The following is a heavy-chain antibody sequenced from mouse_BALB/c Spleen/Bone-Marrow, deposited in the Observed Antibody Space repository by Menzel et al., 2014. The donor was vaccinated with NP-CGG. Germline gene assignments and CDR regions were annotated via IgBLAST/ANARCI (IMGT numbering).Heavy chain of an antibody. Sequence: VKLQESGPELVKPGASVRISCKASGYTFTSYYIYWVRQRPGQGLEWIGWIYPGDFNTKYNEKFKGKATLTADKSSSTAYIQLSSLTSEDSAVYFCARKSQRAYDSMNYWGQGTSVTVSS. CDR1: GYTFTSYY. CDR2: IYPGDFNT. J-gene: IGHJ4*01. CDR3: ARKSQRAYDSMNY. V-gene: IGHV1S56*01. D-gene: IGHD2-4*01.